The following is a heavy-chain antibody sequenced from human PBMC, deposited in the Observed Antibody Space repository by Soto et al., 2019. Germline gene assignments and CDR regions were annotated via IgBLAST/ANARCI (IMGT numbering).Heavy chain of an antibody. CDR2: IKSKPNGGTT. Sequence: EVQLVESGGGLVKPGGSLRLSCAASGFTFSNAWMNWVRQAPGKGLEWVGRIKSKPNGGTTDYAAPVQGRFTISRDDSKNTLYLQMNSLKTEDTAVYFCTTVLLSGSYAAFDIWGQGTIVTVSS. CDR3: TTVLLSGSYAAFDI. D-gene: IGHD1-26*01. CDR1: GFTFSNAW. J-gene: IGHJ3*02. V-gene: IGHV3-15*07.